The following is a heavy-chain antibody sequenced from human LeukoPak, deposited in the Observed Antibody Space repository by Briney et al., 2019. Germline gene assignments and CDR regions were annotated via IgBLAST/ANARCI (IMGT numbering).Heavy chain of an antibody. CDR2: IYSGGST. D-gene: IGHD6-19*01. Sequence: GGSLRLYCAASGFTVSSNYMSWVRQAPGKGLEWVSVIYSGGSTYYADSVKGRFTISRDNSKNTLYLQMNSLRAEDTAVYYCARYSSGWTPTYFDYWGQGTLVTVSS. CDR1: GFTVSSNY. CDR3: ARYSSGWTPTYFDY. J-gene: IGHJ4*02. V-gene: IGHV3-66*02.